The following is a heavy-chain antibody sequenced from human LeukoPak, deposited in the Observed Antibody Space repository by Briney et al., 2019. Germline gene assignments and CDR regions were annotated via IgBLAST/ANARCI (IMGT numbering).Heavy chain of an antibody. CDR3: ARDHPFTIKGAVYGMDV. CDR1: GGSISSYY. V-gene: IGHV4-59*01. Sequence: SETLSLTCTVSGGSISSYYWNWIRQPPGKGLEWIGYIYYSGTNYNPSLKSRVTISLDTSKNQFSLKLSSVTAADTAVYYCARDHPFTIKGAVYGMDVWGQGTTVTVSS. D-gene: IGHD3-10*01. CDR2: IYYSGT. J-gene: IGHJ6*02.